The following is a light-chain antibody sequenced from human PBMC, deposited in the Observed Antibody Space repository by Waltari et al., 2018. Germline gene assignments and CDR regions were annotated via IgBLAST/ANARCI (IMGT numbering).Light chain of an antibody. Sequence: EIVLTQSPGSLSLSPGERATLSCRASQSVSKYLAWYQQKPGQAPRLLIYHASGRATGIPGRFSGSGFGTDFSLTVSRLEPEDFAVYYCQEYDSLPATFGQGTKVEIK. CDR3: QEYDSLPAT. CDR2: HAS. V-gene: IGKV3-20*01. J-gene: IGKJ1*01. CDR1: QSVSKY.